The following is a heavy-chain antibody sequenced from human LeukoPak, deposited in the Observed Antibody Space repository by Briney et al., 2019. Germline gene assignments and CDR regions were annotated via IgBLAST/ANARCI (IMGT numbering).Heavy chain of an antibody. CDR2: INADGSTA. CDR3: VVVVEPPDSDGFDV. D-gene: IGHD1-14*01. J-gene: IGHJ3*01. V-gene: IGHV3-74*01. CDR1: GFTFGNSW. Sequence: QTGGSLRLSCAASGFTFGNSWVHWVRQAPGKGLVWVSLINADGSTATYADSVKGQFTISRDNARNTLSLQMNSLTIEDTAVYYCVVVVEPPDSDGFDVWGQGTMITVSS.